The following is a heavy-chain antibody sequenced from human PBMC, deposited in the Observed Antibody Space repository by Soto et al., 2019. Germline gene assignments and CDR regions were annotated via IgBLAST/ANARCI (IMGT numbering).Heavy chain of an antibody. CDR2: ISWNSGTI. CDR3: AKSTGGTANGMDV. Sequence: EVQLVESGGGLVQPGRSLRLSCAASGFTFDDYAMHWVRHAPGKGLERVSGISWNSGTIGYADSVKGRFTISRDNAKNSLYLQMNSLRVEDTALYYCAKSTGGTANGMDVWGQGTTVSVSS. V-gene: IGHV3-9*01. D-gene: IGHD2-8*02. CDR1: GFTFDDYA. J-gene: IGHJ6*02.